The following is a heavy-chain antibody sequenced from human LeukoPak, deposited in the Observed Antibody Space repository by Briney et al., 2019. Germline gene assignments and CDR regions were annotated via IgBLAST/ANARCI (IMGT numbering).Heavy chain of an antibody. Sequence: ASVKVSCKASGYTFSSYAMHWVRQAPGQRLEWMGWINAGNGNTKYSQKFQGRVTMTTDTSTSTAYMELRSLRSDDTAVYYCARSGVDTAMASGYWGQGTLVTVSS. J-gene: IGHJ4*02. CDR1: GYTFSSYA. D-gene: IGHD5-18*01. CDR3: ARSGVDTAMASGY. V-gene: IGHV1-3*01. CDR2: INAGNGNT.